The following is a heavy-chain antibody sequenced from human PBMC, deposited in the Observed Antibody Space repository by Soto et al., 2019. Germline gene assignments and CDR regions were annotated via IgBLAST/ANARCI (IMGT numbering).Heavy chain of an antibody. D-gene: IGHD2-2*02. J-gene: IGHJ4*01. V-gene: IGHV3-7*04. CDR1: GFTFSNYW. Sequence: GGSLRLSCAASGFTFSNYWMSWVRQAPGKGLEWVANIKQDGSEKYYVDSVEGRFTLSRDNAKNSLHLQMNSLRAEDTAIYFCARVAYTPGWIFDYWGQGNLVTVSS. CDR3: ARVAYTPGWIFDY. CDR2: IKQDGSEK.